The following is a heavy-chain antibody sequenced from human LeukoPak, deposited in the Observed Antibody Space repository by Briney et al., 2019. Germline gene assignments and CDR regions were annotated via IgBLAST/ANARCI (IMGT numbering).Heavy chain of an antibody. J-gene: IGHJ4*02. V-gene: IGHV1-18*01. CDR1: GYTFTSYG. CDR3: ARHRGPRSTRNYFDY. D-gene: IGHD2-2*01. CDR2: ISAYNGNT. Sequence: ASVKVSCKASGYTFTSYGISWVRQAPGQGLEWMGWISAYNGNTNYAQKLQGRVTMTTDTSTSTAYMELRSLRSDDTAVYYCARHRGPRSTRNYFDYWGQGTLVTVSS.